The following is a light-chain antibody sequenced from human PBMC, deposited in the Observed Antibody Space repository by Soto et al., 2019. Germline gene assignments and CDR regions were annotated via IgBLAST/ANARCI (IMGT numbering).Light chain of an antibody. CDR1: QGIGNW. V-gene: IGKV1D-12*01. CDR2: AAS. J-gene: IGKJ5*01. Sequence: DIQMTQSPSSVSASVGDRVTVTCRASQGIGNWLAWYQQKPAKAPKLLIYAASNLQNGVPSRFSGSGSGTDFTITINSLQPEDFATDYGQQANSFSITFGQGTRLEIK. CDR3: QQANSFSIT.